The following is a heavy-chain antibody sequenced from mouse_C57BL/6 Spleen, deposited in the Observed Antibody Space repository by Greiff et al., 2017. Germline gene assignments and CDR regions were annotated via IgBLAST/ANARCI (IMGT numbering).Heavy chain of an antibody. Sequence: VQLQQSGPELVKPGASVKMSCKASGYTFTDYNMHWVKQSHGKSLEWIGYINPNNGGTSYNQKFKGKATLTVNKSSSTAYMELSSLTSEDSAVYYCAREGNYYGSSSYWYFSVWGTGTTVTVSS. CDR1: GYTFTDYN. CDR3: AREGNYYGSSSYWYFSV. CDR2: INPNNGGT. J-gene: IGHJ1*03. D-gene: IGHD1-1*01. V-gene: IGHV1-22*01.